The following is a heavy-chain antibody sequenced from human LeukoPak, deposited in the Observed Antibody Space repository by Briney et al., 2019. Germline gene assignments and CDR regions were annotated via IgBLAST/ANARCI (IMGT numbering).Heavy chain of an antibody. V-gene: IGHV3-7*01. CDR1: GFTFSSYE. J-gene: IGHJ3*01. D-gene: IGHD3-16*01. CDR3: VRYGRRANDQPFDV. Sequence: PGGSLRLSCAASGFTFSSYEMNWVRQAPGKGLEWVANIKQDRSEKYYVDSVKGRFTISRDHAKNSLYLQMNSLRVEDTAVYYCVRYGRRANDQPFDVWGQGTMVTVSS. CDR2: IKQDRSEK.